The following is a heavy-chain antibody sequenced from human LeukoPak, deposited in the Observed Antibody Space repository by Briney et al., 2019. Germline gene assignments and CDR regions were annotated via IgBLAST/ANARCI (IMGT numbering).Heavy chain of an antibody. CDR1: GFTFTNAW. D-gene: IGHD2-21*02. CDR2: IGTTSGAI. CDR3: ARFRTWGDKAFDY. Sequence: GGSLRLSCVDSGFTFTNAWMNWVRQAPGKGLEWVSYIGTTSGAIYYADSVKGRFTISRDSAKNSLYLQMNSLRAEDTAVYYCARFRTWGDKAFDYWGQGTLVTVSS. V-gene: IGHV3-48*01. J-gene: IGHJ4*02.